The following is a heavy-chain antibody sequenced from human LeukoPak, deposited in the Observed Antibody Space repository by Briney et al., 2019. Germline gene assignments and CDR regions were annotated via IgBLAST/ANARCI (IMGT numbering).Heavy chain of an antibody. CDR1: GGSISYDY. J-gene: IGHJ4*02. Sequence: PSETLSLTCTVSGGSISYDYWTWIRQPAGKGLEWIGRIHSSGSTNYNPSLKSRVTMSVDTSKNQFSLRLSSVTAADTAVYYCARDPHGSSGWYDYWGQGILVTVSS. V-gene: IGHV4-4*07. CDR2: IHSSGST. CDR3: ARDPHGSSGWYDY. D-gene: IGHD6-19*01.